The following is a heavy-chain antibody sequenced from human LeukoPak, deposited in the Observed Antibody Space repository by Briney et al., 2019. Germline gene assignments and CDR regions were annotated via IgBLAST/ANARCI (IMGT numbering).Heavy chain of an antibody. J-gene: IGHJ4*02. V-gene: IGHV3-30-3*01. CDR3: ASGKAGTASWSDY. D-gene: IGHD1-1*01. CDR2: ISYDGSNK. Sequence: GGSLRLSCAASGLTFSSYTMLWVRQAPGKGLEWVAVISYDGSNKYYADSVKGRFTISRDNSKNTLYLQMNSLRAEDTAVYYCASGKAGTASWSDYWGQGTLVTVSS. CDR1: GLTFSSYT.